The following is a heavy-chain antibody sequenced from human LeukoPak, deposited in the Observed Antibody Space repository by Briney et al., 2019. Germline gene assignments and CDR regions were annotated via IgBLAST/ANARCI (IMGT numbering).Heavy chain of an antibody. J-gene: IGHJ4*02. CDR3: ARDPTPLGAAAGPYFDY. CDR1: GFTFSSYS. Sequence: GGSLRLSCAASGFTFSSYSMNWVRQAPGEGLEWVSSISISSSYIYYADSVKGRFTISRDNAKNSLYLQMNSLRAEDTAVYYCARDPTPLGAAAGPYFDYWGQGTLVTVSS. D-gene: IGHD6-13*01. V-gene: IGHV3-21*01. CDR2: ISISSSYI.